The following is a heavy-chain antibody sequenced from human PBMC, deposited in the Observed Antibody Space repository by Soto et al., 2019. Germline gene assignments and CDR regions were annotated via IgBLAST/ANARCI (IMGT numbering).Heavy chain of an antibody. Sequence: GGSLRLSCAASGFAVSSSYMMWVRQAPGKGLECISVTYTGGSTHYADSVKGRFTISRDDSSNTLYLQMNSLRAEDTAVYYCARDPPITSDYAMDVWGQGTTVTVSS. V-gene: IGHV3-53*01. J-gene: IGHJ6*02. CDR3: ARDPPITSDYAMDV. D-gene: IGHD1-20*01. CDR2: TYTGGST. CDR1: GFAVSSSY.